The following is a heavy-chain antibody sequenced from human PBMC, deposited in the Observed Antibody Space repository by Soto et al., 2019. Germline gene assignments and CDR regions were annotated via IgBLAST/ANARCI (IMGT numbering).Heavy chain of an antibody. CDR3: AGEKGTAMADY. CDR1: GGTFSSYS. D-gene: IGHD5-18*01. CDR2: IIPIFGTA. Sequence: ASVKVSCKASGGTFSSYSISWVRQAPGQGLEWMGGIIPIFGTANYAQKFQGRVTITADESTSTAYMELSSLRSEDTAVYYCAGEKGTAMADYWGQGTLVTVSS. V-gene: IGHV1-69*13. J-gene: IGHJ4*02.